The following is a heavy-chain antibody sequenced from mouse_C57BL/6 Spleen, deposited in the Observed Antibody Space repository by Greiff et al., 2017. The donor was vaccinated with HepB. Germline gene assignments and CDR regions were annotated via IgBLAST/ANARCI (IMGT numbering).Heavy chain of an antibody. Sequence: QVQLQQSGPELVKPGASVKISCKASGYAFSSSWMNWVKQRPGKGLEWIGRIYPGDGDTNYNGKFKGKATLTADKSSSTAYMQLSSLTSEDSAVYFCARFTTVVGFDYWGQGTTLTVSS. V-gene: IGHV1-82*01. CDR3: ARFTTVVGFDY. D-gene: IGHD1-1*01. CDR2: IYPGDGDT. CDR1: GYAFSSSW. J-gene: IGHJ2*01.